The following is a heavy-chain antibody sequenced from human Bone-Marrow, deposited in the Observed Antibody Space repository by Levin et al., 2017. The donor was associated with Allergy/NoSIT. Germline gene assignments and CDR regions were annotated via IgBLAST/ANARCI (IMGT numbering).Heavy chain of an antibody. CDR1: GFSLTTRGVG. CDR2: IYWDDDK. D-gene: IGHD3-16*02. Sequence: SGPTLVKPTETLSLTCTFSGFSLTTRGVGVAWIRQPPEKALEWIAVIYWDDDKRYRPSLSGRLSITKDTSRNQVVLTMTNMDPVDTATYFCAHVVITYGGVIGEEAFDIWGPGTMVSVSS. J-gene: IGHJ3*02. V-gene: IGHV2-5*02. CDR3: AHVVITYGGVIGEEAFDI.